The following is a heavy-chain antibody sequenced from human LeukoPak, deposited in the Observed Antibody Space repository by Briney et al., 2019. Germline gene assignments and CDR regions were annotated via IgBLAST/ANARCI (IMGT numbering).Heavy chain of an antibody. J-gene: IGHJ4*02. D-gene: IGHD2-15*01. V-gene: IGHV3-48*03. Sequence: GGSLRLSCAASGFTFSSYEMNWVRQAPGKGLEWVSYISGSGSTIYYADSVKGRFTISRDNAKNSLYLQMNSLRAEDTAVYYCARVRRGGYFDYWGQGTLVTVSS. CDR3: ARVRRGGYFDY. CDR1: GFTFSSYE. CDR2: ISGSGSTI.